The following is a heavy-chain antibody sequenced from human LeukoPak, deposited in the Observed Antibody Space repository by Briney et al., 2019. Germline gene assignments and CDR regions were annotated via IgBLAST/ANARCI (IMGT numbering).Heavy chain of an antibody. Sequence: GGSLRLSCAASGFTFGDYAMHWVRQAPGKGLEWVSLISGDGGSTYYADSVKGRFTISRDNSKNSLYLQMNSLRTEDTALYYCAKDSKVRYSSSWYWFDPWGQGTLVTVSS. D-gene: IGHD6-13*01. V-gene: IGHV3-43*02. CDR3: AKDSKVRYSSSWYWFDP. J-gene: IGHJ5*02. CDR2: ISGDGGST. CDR1: GFTFGDYA.